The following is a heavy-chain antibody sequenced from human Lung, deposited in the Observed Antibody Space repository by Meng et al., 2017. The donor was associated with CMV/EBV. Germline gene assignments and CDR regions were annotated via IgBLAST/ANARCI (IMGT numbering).Heavy chain of an antibody. V-gene: IGHV3-53*01. D-gene: IGHD3-22*01. CDR2: IYSGGIT. J-gene: IGHJ2*01. Sequence: LSLTCAASGFTVSSNYMNWVRQAPGKGPEWVSVIYSGGITYYADSVKGRFTISRDNSKNTLYLQMNSLRAEDTAVYYCARDRRGDSSGYVFGTGYFDLWGRGTLVTVSS. CDR3: ARDRRGDSSGYVFGTGYFDL. CDR1: GFTVSSNY.